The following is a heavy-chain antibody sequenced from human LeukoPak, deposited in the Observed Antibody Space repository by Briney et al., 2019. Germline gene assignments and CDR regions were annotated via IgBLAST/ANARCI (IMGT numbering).Heavy chain of an antibody. Sequence: SETLSLTCTVSGGSISTYYWSWVRQPPGKGLEWIGYVYDSGATNYNPSLKSRLTISVDTSKNQFSLKLRSVTAADTAVYYCARGYTAMSRNYYYGMDVWGQGTTVTVSS. J-gene: IGHJ6*02. V-gene: IGHV4-59*01. CDR2: VYDSGAT. D-gene: IGHD5-18*01. CDR1: GGSISTYY. CDR3: ARGYTAMSRNYYYGMDV.